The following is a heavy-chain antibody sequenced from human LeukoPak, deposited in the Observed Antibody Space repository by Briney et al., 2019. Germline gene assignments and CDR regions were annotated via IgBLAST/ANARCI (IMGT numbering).Heavy chain of an antibody. J-gene: IGHJ4*02. CDR3: ASSSYYDFWSGSNSAGYFDY. Sequence: SETLSLTCVVSDGSITSDTWWSWVRQSPGKGLEWIGSIYYSGSTYYNPSLKSRVTISVDTSKNQFSLKLSSVTAADTAVYYCASSSYYDFWSGSNSAGYFDYWGQGTLVTVSS. V-gene: IGHV4-39*01. D-gene: IGHD3-3*01. CDR1: DGSITSDTW. CDR2: IYYSGST.